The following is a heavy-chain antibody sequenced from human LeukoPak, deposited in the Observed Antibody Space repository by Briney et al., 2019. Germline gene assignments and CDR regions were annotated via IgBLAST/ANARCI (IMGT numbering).Heavy chain of an antibody. CDR2: FKSKTDGRTT. CDR1: GFTFSNAW. J-gene: IGHJ4*02. Sequence: GGSLRLSCAASGFTFSNAWMSWVRPAPGKGLGWVGRFKSKTDGRTTDYAAPVKGRFNISRDYSKNTLYLQMNSLKTEDTAVYYCTTDPDYGGKNYWGQGTLVTVSS. D-gene: IGHD4-23*01. CDR3: TTDPDYGGKNY. V-gene: IGHV3-15*01.